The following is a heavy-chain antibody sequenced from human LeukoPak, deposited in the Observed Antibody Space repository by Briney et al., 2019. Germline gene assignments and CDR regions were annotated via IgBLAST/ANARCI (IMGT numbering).Heavy chain of an antibody. CDR2: IIPIFGTA. J-gene: IGHJ4*02. CDR1: GGTFSSYA. V-gene: IGHV1-69*13. CDR3: ARSMDGNFDY. Sequence: ASVKVSCKASGGTFSSYAISWVRQAPGQGLEWMGGIIPIFGTANYAQKFQGRVTITADESASTAYMELSSLRSEDTAVYYCARSMDGNFDYWGQGTLSPSPQ. D-gene: IGHD3/OR15-3a*01.